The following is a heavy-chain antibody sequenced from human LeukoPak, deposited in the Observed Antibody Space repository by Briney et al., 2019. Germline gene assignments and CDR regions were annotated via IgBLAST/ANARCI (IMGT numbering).Heavy chain of an antibody. J-gene: IGHJ4*02. Sequence: PSGTLSLTCAVSGGSISSSNWWSWVRQPPGKGLEWIGEIYHSGSTNYNPSLKSRVTISVDKSKNQFSLKLSSVTAADTAVYYCAREGGTGTTSGLVRNFDYWGQGTLVTVSS. CDR3: AREGGTGTTSGLVRNFDY. CDR1: GGSISSSNW. D-gene: IGHD1-1*01. CDR2: IYHSGST. V-gene: IGHV4-4*02.